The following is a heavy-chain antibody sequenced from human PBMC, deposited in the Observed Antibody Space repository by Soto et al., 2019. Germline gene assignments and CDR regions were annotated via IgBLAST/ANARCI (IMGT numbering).Heavy chain of an antibody. CDR1: GFTFSSFG. D-gene: IGHD3-22*01. J-gene: IGHJ4*02. CDR3: AKEYDSSGYGAFFDY. Sequence: QVQLVESGGAVVQPGRSLRLSCEASGFTFSSFGMHWVRQAPGKGLEWVAVVSSDGGLKYYADSVKGRFTISRDNSKNTLYLQMNSLGAEDTAIYYCAKEYDSSGYGAFFDYWGQGTLVTVSS. CDR2: VSSDGGLK. V-gene: IGHV3-30*18.